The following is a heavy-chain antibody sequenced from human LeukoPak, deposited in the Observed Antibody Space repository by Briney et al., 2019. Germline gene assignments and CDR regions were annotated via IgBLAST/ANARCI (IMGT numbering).Heavy chain of an antibody. CDR1: GDSVSSNSAA. J-gene: IGHJ4*02. CDR2: TYYRSKWYN. V-gene: IGHV6-1*01. CDR3: ARTVGLYYVDY. D-gene: IGHD1-26*01. Sequence: SQTLSLTCAISGDSVSSNSAAWNWVRQSPSIGLEWLGRTYYRSKWYNYYKRSVKSRITITPDTSKTHFSLHLNSVTPEDTAIYYCARTVGLYYVDYWGPGTLVTVSS.